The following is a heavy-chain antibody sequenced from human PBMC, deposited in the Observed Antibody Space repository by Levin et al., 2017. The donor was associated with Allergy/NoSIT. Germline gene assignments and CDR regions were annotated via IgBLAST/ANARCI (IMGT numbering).Heavy chain of an antibody. Sequence: KISCKASGGTFSIYTISWVRQAPGQGLEWMGRIIPILGIANYAQKFQGRVTITADKSTSTAYMELSSLRSEDTAVYYCARVDSSSGFDYWGQGTLVTVSS. CDR1: GGTFSIYT. CDR3: ARVDSSSGFDY. CDR2: IIPILGIA. D-gene: IGHD6-13*01. J-gene: IGHJ4*02. V-gene: IGHV1-69*02.